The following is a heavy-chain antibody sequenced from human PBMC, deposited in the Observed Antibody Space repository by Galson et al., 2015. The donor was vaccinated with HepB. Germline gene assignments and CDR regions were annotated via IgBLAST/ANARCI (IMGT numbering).Heavy chain of an antibody. V-gene: IGHV3-33*01. CDR1: GFTFSSYG. J-gene: IGHJ3*02. CDR3: ARGGGRLGAFDI. Sequence: SLRLSCAASGFTFSSYGMHWVRQAPGKGLEWVAVIWYDGSNKYYADSVKGRFTISRDNSKNTLYLQMNSLRAEDTAVYYCARGGGRLGAFDIWGQGTMVTVSS. D-gene: IGHD3-16*01. CDR2: IWYDGSNK.